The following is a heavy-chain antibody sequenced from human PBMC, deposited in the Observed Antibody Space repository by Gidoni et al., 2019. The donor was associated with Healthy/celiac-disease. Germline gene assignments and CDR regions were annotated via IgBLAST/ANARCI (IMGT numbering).Heavy chain of an antibody. J-gene: IGHJ6*03. CDR2: MNPNSGNT. V-gene: IGHV1-8*01. CDR1: GYTFTSYD. D-gene: IGHD6-19*01. CDR3: ARGDSSGWTNYYYYYMDV. Sequence: QVQLVQSGAEVKKPGASVKVSCKASGYTFTSYDINWVRQATGQGLEWMGWMNPNSGNTGYAQKFQGRVTMTRNTSISTAYMELSSLRSEDTAVYYCARGDSSGWTNYYYYYMDVWGKGTTVTVSS.